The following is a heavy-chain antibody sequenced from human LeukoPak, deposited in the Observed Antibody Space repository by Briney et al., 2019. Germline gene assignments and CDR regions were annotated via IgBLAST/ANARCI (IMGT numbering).Heavy chain of an antibody. V-gene: IGHV3-30-3*01. CDR1: GFTFSSYA. CDR2: ISYDGSNK. D-gene: IGHD1-14*01. J-gene: IGHJ3*02. Sequence: HPGRSLRLSCAASGFTFSSYAMHWVRQAPGKGLEWVAVISYDGSNKYYADSVKGRFTISRDNSKNTLYLQMNSLRAEDTAAYYCARETFRYSDAFDIWGQGTMVTVSS. CDR3: ARETFRYSDAFDI.